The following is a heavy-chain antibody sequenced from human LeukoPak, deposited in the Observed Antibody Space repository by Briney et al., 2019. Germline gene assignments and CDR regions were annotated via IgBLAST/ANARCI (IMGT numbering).Heavy chain of an antibody. Sequence: GGSLRLSCAASGFTFSNYWVTWVRQAPGKGPEWVANIKPDGSKKSYVDSVKGRFTVSRDNARNSLSLHMDSLKVEDTAVYYCSSQPAVIDLDLWGQGTLVTVSS. J-gene: IGHJ4*02. D-gene: IGHD2-21*01. V-gene: IGHV3-7*01. CDR3: SSQPAVIDLDL. CDR2: IKPDGSKK. CDR1: GFTFSNYW.